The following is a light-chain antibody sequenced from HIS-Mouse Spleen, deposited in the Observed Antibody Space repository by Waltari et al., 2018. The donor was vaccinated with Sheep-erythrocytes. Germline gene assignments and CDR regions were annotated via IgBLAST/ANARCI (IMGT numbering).Light chain of an antibody. Sequence: QSALTQPASVSGSPGPSITTPCTGTSSDVGSYNLFSWYQQHPGKAPKLMIYEGSKRPSGVSNRFSGSKSGNTASLTISGLQAEDEADYYCCSYAGSSTWVFGGGTKLTVL. V-gene: IGLV2-23*01. CDR3: CSYAGSSTWV. CDR2: EGS. CDR1: SSDVGSYNL. J-gene: IGLJ3*02.